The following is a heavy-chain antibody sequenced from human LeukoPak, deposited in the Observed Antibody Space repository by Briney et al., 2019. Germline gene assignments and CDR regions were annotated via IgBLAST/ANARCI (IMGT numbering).Heavy chain of an antibody. CDR2: ITWNGGSA. D-gene: IGHD2-15*01. J-gene: IGHJ6*03. CDR1: GFSFNDYG. Sequence: PGGSLRLSCAASGFSFNDYGMSWVRQAPGQGPEWVSGITWNGGSADYAASVKGCFTISRDNARNSLYLQMNSLRDEDTALYYCVRGGGSIRHSYYYYVDVWGKGTSVTVSS. V-gene: IGHV3-20*04. CDR3: VRGGGSIRHSYYYYVDV.